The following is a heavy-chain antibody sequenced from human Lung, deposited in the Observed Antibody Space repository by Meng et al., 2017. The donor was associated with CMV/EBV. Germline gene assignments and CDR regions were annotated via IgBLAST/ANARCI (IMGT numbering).Heavy chain of an antibody. V-gene: IGHV3-48*04. CDR1: GFTFSSYS. Sequence: GESLKISCAASGFTFSSYSMNWVRQAPGKGLEWVSYISSSSRTIYYADSVKGRFTISRDNAKNSLYLQMNSLRAEDTAVYYCARAHYDYVWGSSLYYFDYWGQGXLVTVSS. CDR2: ISSSSRTI. J-gene: IGHJ4*02. D-gene: IGHD3-16*01. CDR3: ARAHYDYVWGSSLYYFDY.